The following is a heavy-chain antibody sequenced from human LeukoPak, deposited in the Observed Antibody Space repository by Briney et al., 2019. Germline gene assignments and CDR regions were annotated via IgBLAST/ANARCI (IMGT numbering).Heavy chain of an antibody. CDR3: ARGPRYCSSTSCYEHDD. Sequence: SETLSLTCTVYGGSFSGYYWSWIRHPPAKGREWSGEINQSGSTNYNPALKRRVTISGNTSKNEFSLKLTSVTAADTAVYYCARGPRYCSSTSCYEHDDWGQGTLVTVAS. J-gene: IGHJ4*02. CDR2: INQSGST. CDR1: GGSFSGYY. D-gene: IGHD2-2*01. V-gene: IGHV4-34*01.